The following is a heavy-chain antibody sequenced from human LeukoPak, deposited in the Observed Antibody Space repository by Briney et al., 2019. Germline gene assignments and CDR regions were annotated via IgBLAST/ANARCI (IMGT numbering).Heavy chain of an antibody. V-gene: IGHV3-21*01. J-gene: IGHJ6*03. Sequence: PGRSLRLSCAASGFTFSSYNMNWVRQAPGKGLEWVSSITTSSTYTFYADSVKGRFTISRDNAKNSLYLQMNSLRAEDTAIYYCARDPYNGNYGDSYYYYMDVWGKGTTVTISS. D-gene: IGHD1-26*01. CDR1: GFTFSSYN. CDR3: ARDPYNGNYGDSYYYYMDV. CDR2: ITTSSTYT.